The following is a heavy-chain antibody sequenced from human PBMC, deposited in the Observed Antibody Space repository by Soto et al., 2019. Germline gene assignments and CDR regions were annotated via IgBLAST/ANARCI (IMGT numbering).Heavy chain of an antibody. D-gene: IGHD2-15*01. Sequence: GGSLRLSCAASGFTVSSNYMSWVRQAPGKGLEWVSVIYSGGSTYYADSVKGRFTISRDNSKNTLYLQMNSLRAEDTAVYYCARVVVAAGIDGFDHWGQGTLATVPS. V-gene: IGHV3-53*01. CDR2: IYSGGST. CDR3: ARVVVAAGIDGFDH. CDR1: GFTVSSNY. J-gene: IGHJ4*03.